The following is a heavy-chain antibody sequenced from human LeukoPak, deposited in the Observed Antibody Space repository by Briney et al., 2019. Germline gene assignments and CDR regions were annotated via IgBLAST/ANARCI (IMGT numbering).Heavy chain of an antibody. V-gene: IGHV4-34*01. CDR2: INHSGST. Sequence: PSETLSHTCAVYGGSFSGYYWSWIRQPPGKGLEWIGEINHSGSTNYNPSLKSRVTISVDTSKNQFSLKLSSVTAADTAMYYCAGITVTTPLDYWGQGTLVSVSS. CDR3: AGITVTTPLDY. D-gene: IGHD4-17*01. CDR1: GGSFSGYY. J-gene: IGHJ4*02.